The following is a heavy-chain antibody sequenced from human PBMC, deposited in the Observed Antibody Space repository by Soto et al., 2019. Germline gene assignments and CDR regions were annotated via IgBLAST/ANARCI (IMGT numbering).Heavy chain of an antibody. CDR1: GFTFSTYS. Sequence: GGSLRLSCVGSGFTFSTYSINWVRQAPGKGLEWVSSISSRSDIYYADSVKGRFTISRDNAKNSVSLQMNSLRAEDTAAYYCAREYTAWPLAYGLDVWGQGTTVTVSS. CDR3: AREYTAWPLAYGLDV. CDR2: ISSRSDI. V-gene: IGHV3-21*01. D-gene: IGHD2-2*02. J-gene: IGHJ6*02.